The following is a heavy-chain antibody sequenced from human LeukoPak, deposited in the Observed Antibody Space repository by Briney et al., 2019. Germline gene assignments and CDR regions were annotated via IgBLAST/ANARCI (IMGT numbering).Heavy chain of an antibody. CDR1: GFTFSDYG. CDR2: IRYDGSSR. V-gene: IGHV3-30*02. D-gene: IGHD2-2*01. J-gene: IGHJ4*02. Sequence: GGSLRLSCKASGFTFSDYGMHWVRQAPGKGLEWVAFIRYDGSSRYYTDSVKGRFTISRDSSKNMLYLQMDSLRAEDTALYYCAKDSVVIVPAALDYWGQGTLVTVSS. CDR3: AKDSVVIVPAALDY.